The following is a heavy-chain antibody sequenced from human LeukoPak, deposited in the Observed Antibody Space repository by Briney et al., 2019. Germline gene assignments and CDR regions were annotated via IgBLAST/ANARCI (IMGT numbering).Heavy chain of an antibody. J-gene: IGHJ6*02. CDR2: INWNSDTK. CDR3: AKDTGGNGAYFYAMEV. Sequence: GRSLRLSCVGSGFAFHNYAMHWVRRPPGKGLEWVSAINWNSDTKAYADSVKGRFTISRDRARNSLYLQMDSLRPEDTALCYCAKDTGGNGAYFYAMEVWGQGTSVTVSS. V-gene: IGHV3-9*01. CDR1: GFAFHNYA. D-gene: IGHD4-23*01.